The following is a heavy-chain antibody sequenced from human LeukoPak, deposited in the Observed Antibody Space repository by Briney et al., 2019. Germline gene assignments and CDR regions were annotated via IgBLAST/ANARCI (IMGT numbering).Heavy chain of an antibody. CDR2: IIPIFGAA. Sequence: SVKVSCKASGGTFSSYAISWVRQAPGQGLEWMGGIIPIFGAANYAQKFQGRVTITADESTSTAYMELSSLRSEDTAVYYCARALVRGYCSSTSCYGSFDYWGQGTLVTVSS. CDR1: GGTFSSYA. CDR3: ARALVRGYCSSTSCYGSFDY. V-gene: IGHV1-69*01. J-gene: IGHJ4*02. D-gene: IGHD2-2*01.